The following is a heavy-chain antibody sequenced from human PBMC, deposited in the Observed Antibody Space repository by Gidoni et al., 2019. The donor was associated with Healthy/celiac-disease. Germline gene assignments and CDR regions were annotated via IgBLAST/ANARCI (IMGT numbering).Heavy chain of an antibody. V-gene: IGHV4-39*07. CDR2: IYYSGST. CDR3: ARDLEAAAANWFDP. J-gene: IGHJ5*02. D-gene: IGHD6-13*01. Sequence: QLQLQESGPGLVKPSETLSLTCTVSGGSIISSSYYLGWLRQPPGKGLEWIGSIYYSGSTYYNPSLKSRVTRSGDTSKNQFSLKLSSVTAADTAVYYCARDLEAAAANWFDPWGQGTLVTVSS. CDR1: GGSIISSSYY.